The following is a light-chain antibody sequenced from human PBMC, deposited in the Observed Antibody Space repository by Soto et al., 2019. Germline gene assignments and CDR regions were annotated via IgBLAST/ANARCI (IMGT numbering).Light chain of an antibody. Sequence: QSALTQPASVSGSPGQSITISCTGTRSDIGAYNFVSWYQQHPGEVPKLILYDVNVRPSGVSNRFSGSKSGNTASLTISGLQAEDEAADYCTSWTTSTAMIFGGGTKLTVL. V-gene: IGLV2-14*03. J-gene: IGLJ2*01. CDR1: RSDIGAYNF. CDR2: DVN. CDR3: TSWTTSTAMI.